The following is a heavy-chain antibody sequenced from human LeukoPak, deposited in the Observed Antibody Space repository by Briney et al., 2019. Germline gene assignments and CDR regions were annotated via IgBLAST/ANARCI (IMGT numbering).Heavy chain of an antibody. CDR2: IKSKTDVGTT. CDR3: TTYYYYDTSGYYMDS. CDR1: GFTFSNAW. V-gene: IGHV3-15*01. D-gene: IGHD3-22*01. Sequence: GGSLRLSCAASGFTFSNAWMNWVRQAPGKGLEWVGRIKSKTDVGTTDYAAPVKGRFIISRDDSKNTPYLQMNSLETEDTAVYYCTTYYYYDTSGYYMDSWGKGTTVTVSS. J-gene: IGHJ6*03.